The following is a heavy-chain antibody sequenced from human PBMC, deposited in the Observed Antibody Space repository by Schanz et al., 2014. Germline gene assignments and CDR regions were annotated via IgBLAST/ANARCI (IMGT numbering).Heavy chain of an antibody. CDR1: GFNFNTYA. CDR3: ARDPNTSAWLPYFDT. V-gene: IGHV3-30*16. Sequence: VQLLESGGGLAQPGGSLRLACAASGFNFNTYAMSWVRQAPGKGLEWGAVISHDGSKKYYADSVKGRFTISRDNSKNTVYLQMNSLRTDDTAMYYCARDPNTSAWLPYFDTWGQGTLVTVSS. J-gene: IGHJ4*02. CDR2: ISHDGSKK. D-gene: IGHD6-19*01.